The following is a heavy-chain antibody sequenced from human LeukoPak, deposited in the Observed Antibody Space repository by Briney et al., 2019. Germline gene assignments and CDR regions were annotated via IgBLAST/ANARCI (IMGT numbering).Heavy chain of an antibody. Sequence: GGSLRLSCAVSGFTFNDHYMIWIRRAPGKGLEWVSAISGSGGSTYYADSVKGRFTISRDNSKNTLYLQMNSLRAEDTAVYYCAKEGGYCSSTSCYFYFDYWGQGTLVTVSS. CDR2: ISGSGGST. J-gene: IGHJ4*02. CDR3: AKEGGYCSSTSCYFYFDY. CDR1: GFTFNDHY. D-gene: IGHD2-2*03. V-gene: IGHV3-23*01.